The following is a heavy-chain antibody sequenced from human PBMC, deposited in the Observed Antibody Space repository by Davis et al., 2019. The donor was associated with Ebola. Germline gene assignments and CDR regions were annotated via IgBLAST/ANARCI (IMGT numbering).Heavy chain of an antibody. J-gene: IGHJ4*02. Sequence: PSETLSLTCTVSGGSISSGSYYWSWIRQPAGKGLEWIGHIYTSGSTNYNPSLKSRVTISVDTSKNQFSLKLTSVTAADTAVYYCAGDSSGYGGDPPDYWGQGILVTVSS. CDR2: IYTSGST. D-gene: IGHD3-22*01. V-gene: IGHV4-61*09. CDR3: AGDSSGYGGDPPDY. CDR1: GGSISSGSYY.